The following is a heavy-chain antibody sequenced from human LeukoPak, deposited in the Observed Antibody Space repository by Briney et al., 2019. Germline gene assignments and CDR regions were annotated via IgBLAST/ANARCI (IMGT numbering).Heavy chain of an antibody. D-gene: IGHD2-15*01. J-gene: IGHJ5*02. Sequence: GGALRLSCAASGFTFSSYWMSWVRQAPGKGGEWVAHIIQVGSEKYYVDSVQRRFPISTDNAKNSLYLQMTRLRAEDTAVYYCARDLFCSGGSCYSGRWFDPWGQGTLVTV. CDR2: IIQVGSEK. V-gene: IGHV3-7*05. CDR3: ARDLFCSGGSCYSGRWFDP. CDR1: GFTFSSYW.